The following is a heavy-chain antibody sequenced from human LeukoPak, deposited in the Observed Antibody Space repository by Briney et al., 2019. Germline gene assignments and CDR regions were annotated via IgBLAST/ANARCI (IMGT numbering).Heavy chain of an antibody. J-gene: IGHJ6*02. CDR3: ARVVLYYYYGMDV. CDR1: GGSFSGYY. Sequence: SETLSLTCAVYGGSFSGYYWSWIRQPPGKGLEWIGEINHSGSTNYNPSLKSRVTISVGTSKNQFSLKLSSVTAADTAVYYCARVVLYYYYGMDVWGQGTTVTVSS. D-gene: IGHD2-2*01. V-gene: IGHV4-34*01. CDR2: INHSGST.